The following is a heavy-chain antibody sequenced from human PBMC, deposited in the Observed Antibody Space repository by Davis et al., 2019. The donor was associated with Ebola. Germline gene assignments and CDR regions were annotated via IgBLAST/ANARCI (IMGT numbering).Heavy chain of an antibody. CDR3: ARAYSSGWGMYYYYGMDV. CDR2: INSDGSST. J-gene: IGHJ6*02. CDR1: GFTFDDYG. V-gene: IGHV3-74*01. Sequence: HTGGSLRLSCAASGFTFDDYGMSWVRQAPGKGLVWVSRINSDGSSTSYADSVKGRFTISRDNAKNTLYLQMNSLRAEDTAVYYCARAYSSGWGMYYYYGMDVWGQGTTVTVSS. D-gene: IGHD6-19*01.